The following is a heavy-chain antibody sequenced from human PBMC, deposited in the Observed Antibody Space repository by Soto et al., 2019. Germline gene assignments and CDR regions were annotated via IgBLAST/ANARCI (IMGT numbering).Heavy chain of an antibody. CDR2: INHSGST. CDR1: GGSFSGYY. V-gene: IGHV4-34*01. Sequence: PSETLSLTCAVYGGSFSGYYWSWIRQPPGKGLEWIGEINHSGSTNYNPSLKSRVTISVDTSKNQFSLKLSSVTAADTAVYYCARYNDYGDHRCDYWGQGTLVTVSS. CDR3: ARYNDYGDHRCDY. J-gene: IGHJ4*02. D-gene: IGHD4-17*01.